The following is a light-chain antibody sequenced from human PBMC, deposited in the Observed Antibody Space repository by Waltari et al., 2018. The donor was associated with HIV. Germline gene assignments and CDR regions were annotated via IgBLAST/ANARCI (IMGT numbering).Light chain of an antibody. CDR2: DVS. V-gene: IGLV2-14*03. CDR3: NSYTSSSTWV. CDR1: SSDVGGYNY. Sequence: QSALTQPASVSGSPGQSITISCTGTSSDVGGYNYVSWYQQHPGNAPKLMIYDVSNRPSGVSDRFSGFKSANTASLTISGLQAEDEADYYGNSYTSSSTWVFGGGTRLTVL. J-gene: IGLJ3*02.